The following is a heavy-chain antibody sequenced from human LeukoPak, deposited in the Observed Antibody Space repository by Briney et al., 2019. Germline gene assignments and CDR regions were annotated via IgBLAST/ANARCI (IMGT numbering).Heavy chain of an antibody. D-gene: IGHD3-22*01. CDR3: ASDYYDSSGYYSSFDY. CDR1: GYTFTGYY. V-gene: IGHV1-3*01. Sequence: ASVKVSCKTSGYTFTGYYMHWVRQAPGQRLEWMGWINAGNGNTKYSQKFQGRVTITRDTSASTAYMELSSLRSEDTAVYYCASDYYDSSGYYSSFDYWGQGTLVTVSS. CDR2: INAGNGNT. J-gene: IGHJ4*02.